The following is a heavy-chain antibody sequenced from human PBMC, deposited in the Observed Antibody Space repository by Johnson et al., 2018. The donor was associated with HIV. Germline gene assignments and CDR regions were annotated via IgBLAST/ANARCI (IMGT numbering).Heavy chain of an antibody. V-gene: IGHV3-20*04. CDR1: GFTFDYYD. CDR3: ARDLYYGSGSSVAFDI. D-gene: IGHD3-10*01. J-gene: IGHJ3*02. Sequence: MQLVESGGGVIRPGGSLRLSCAASGFTFDYYDMNWVRQVPGKGLEWVSGINWNGGSTGYADSVKGRLTISRDNAKNSLYLQMNSLRAEDTALYYCARDLYYGSGSSVAFDIWGQGTMVTVSS. CDR2: INWNGGST.